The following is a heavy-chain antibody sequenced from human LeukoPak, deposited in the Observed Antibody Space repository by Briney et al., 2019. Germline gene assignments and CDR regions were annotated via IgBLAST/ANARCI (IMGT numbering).Heavy chain of an antibody. V-gene: IGHV4-39*02. J-gene: IGHJ3*02. CDR2: IYDSGST. CDR1: GGSIRSSYYY. CDR3: ARERRWLQLNAFDI. Sequence: PSETLSLTCTVSGGSIRSSYYYWGWIRQPPGTGLEWIGSIYDSGSTYYNPSLKSRVTISVDTSKNQFSLKLSSVTAADTAVYYCARERRWLQLNAFDIWGQGTMVTVSS. D-gene: IGHD5-24*01.